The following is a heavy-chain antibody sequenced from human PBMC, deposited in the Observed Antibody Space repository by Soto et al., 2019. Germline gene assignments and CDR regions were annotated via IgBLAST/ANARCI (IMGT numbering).Heavy chain of an antibody. Sequence: SETLSLTCTVSGGSISSSSYYWGWIRQPPGKGLEWIGSIYYSGSTYYNPSLKSRVTISVDTSKNQFSLKLSSVTAADPAVYYCARQIHYYDSSGPRYFDYWGQGTLVTVSS. CDR3: ARQIHYYDSSGPRYFDY. V-gene: IGHV4-39*01. CDR2: IYYSGST. J-gene: IGHJ4*02. CDR1: GGSISSSSYY. D-gene: IGHD3-22*01.